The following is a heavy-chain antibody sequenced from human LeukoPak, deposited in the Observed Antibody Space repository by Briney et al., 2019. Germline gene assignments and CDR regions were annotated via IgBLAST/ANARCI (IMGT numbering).Heavy chain of an antibody. J-gene: IGHJ4*02. CDR1: GFTVSSNY. Sequence: GGSLRLSRAASGFTVSSNYMSWVRQAPGKGLEWVSVIYSGGSTYYADSVKGRFTISRDNSKNTLYLQMNSLRAEDTAVYYCARASRPGRYYFDYWGQGTLVTVSS. CDR3: ARASRPGRYYFDY. V-gene: IGHV3-66*01. CDR2: IYSGGST. D-gene: IGHD1-26*01.